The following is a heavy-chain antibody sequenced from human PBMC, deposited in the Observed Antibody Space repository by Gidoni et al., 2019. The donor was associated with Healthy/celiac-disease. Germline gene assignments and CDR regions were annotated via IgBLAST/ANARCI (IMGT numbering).Heavy chain of an antibody. Sequence: QVQLVQSDAEVKKPGSSVKVSCKASGGPFSSYTISWVRQATGQGLEWMGRIIPILGITIYAQKFQGRVTFTADKSTSLAYMELSSLRSEDTAVYYCSSGSSRGRFDYWGQGTLVTVSS. CDR2: IIPILGIT. D-gene: IGHD1-26*01. CDR1: GGPFSSYT. J-gene: IGHJ4*02. CDR3: SSGSSRGRFDY. V-gene: IGHV1-69*02.